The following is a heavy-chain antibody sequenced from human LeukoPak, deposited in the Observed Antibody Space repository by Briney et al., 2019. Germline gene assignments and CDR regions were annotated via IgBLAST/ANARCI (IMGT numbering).Heavy chain of an antibody. CDR2: IYYSGNT. J-gene: IGHJ4*02. CDR1: GFTFSYHE. CDR3: ARDEYPYGGRTHPYFFDY. V-gene: IGHV4-39*07. Sequence: PGGSLRLSCAASGFTFSYHEMSWVRQAPGKGLEWIGSIYYSGNTYYNPSLKSRITISVDTSKNQFSLKLSSVTAADAAVYYCARDEYPYGGRTHPYFFDYWGQGTLVTVSS. D-gene: IGHD3-10*01.